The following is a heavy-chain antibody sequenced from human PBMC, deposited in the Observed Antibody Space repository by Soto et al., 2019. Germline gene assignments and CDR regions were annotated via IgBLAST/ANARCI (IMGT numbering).Heavy chain of an antibody. J-gene: IGHJ6*02. CDR1: GGTLSSYA. CDR3: AREMATSYYYYYGMDF. D-gene: IGHD5-12*01. V-gene: IGHV1-69*01. CDR2: IIPIFGTA. Sequence: QVQLVQSGAEVKKPGSSVKVSCKASGGTLSSYAISWVRQAPGQGLEWMGGIIPIFGTANYAQKFQGRVTITADESTKTAYMELSSLRSEDTDVYYCAREMATSYYYYYGMDFWGQGTKVTASS.